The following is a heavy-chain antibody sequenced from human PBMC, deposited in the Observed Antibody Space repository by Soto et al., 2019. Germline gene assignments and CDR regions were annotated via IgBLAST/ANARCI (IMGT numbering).Heavy chain of an antibody. D-gene: IGHD3-22*01. CDR1: GFTFSSYW. CDR2: IKQDGSEK. J-gene: IGHJ6*02. V-gene: IGHV3-7*04. Sequence: PGGSLRLSCAASGFTFSSYWMSWVRQAPGKGLEWVANIKQDGSEKYYVDSVKGRFTISRDNAKNSLYLQMNSLRAEDTAVYYCARDERYYYDSSGYYYARDPYYYYGMDVRGQGTTVTVSS. CDR3: ARDERYYYDSSGYYYARDPYYYYGMDV.